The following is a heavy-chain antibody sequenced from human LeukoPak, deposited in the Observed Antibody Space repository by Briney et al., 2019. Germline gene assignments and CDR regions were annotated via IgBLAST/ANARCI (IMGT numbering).Heavy chain of an antibody. J-gene: IGHJ4*02. CDR2: MNPNSGNT. CDR3: ARVARDRYCSSTSCYSFVY. V-gene: IGHV1-8*01. CDR1: GYTFTSYD. D-gene: IGHD2-2*02. Sequence: ASVKVSCKASGYTFTSYDINWVRQATGQGLEWMGWMNPNSGNTGYAQKFQGRVTMTRNTSIGTAYMELSSLRSEDTAVYYCARVARDRYCSSTSCYSFVYWGQGTLVTVSS.